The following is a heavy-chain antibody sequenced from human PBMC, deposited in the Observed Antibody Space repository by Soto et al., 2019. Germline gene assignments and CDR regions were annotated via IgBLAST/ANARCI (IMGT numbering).Heavy chain of an antibody. CDR1: VYTFTCYG. CDR2: ISAYNGNT. Sequence: SVKVSYKACVYTFTCYGISWVRQAPGQGLEWMGWISAYNGNTNYAQKLQGRVTMTTDTSTSTAYMELRRLRSDDTAVYYCARYRDCSSTSCYLEFDYWGQGTLVTVSS. V-gene: IGHV1-18*01. CDR3: ARYRDCSSTSCYLEFDY. J-gene: IGHJ4*02. D-gene: IGHD2-2*01.